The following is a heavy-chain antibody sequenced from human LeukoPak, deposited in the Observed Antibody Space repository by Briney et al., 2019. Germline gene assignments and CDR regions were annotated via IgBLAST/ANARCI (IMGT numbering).Heavy chain of an antibody. CDR2: IYPGDSDT. J-gene: IGHJ6*02. CDR3: ARPSPYYYYGMDV. Sequence: GESLKISCKGSGYGFTSYWIGWVRQMPGKGLKWMGIIYPGDSDTRYSPSFQGQVTISADKSISTAYLHWSSLKASDTAMYYCARPSPYYYYGMDVWGQGTTVTVSS. CDR1: GYGFTSYW. V-gene: IGHV5-51*01.